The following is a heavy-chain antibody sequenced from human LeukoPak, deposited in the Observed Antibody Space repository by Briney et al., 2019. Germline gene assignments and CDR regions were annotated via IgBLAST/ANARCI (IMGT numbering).Heavy chain of an antibody. CDR3: ARDRDRYYFDY. V-gene: IGHV4-61*02. J-gene: IGHJ4*02. CDR1: GGSISSGSYY. Sequence: SETLSLTCTVSGGSISSGSYYWSWIRQPAGKGLEWIGRIYTSGSTNYNPSLKSRVTISVDTSKNQFSLKLSSVTAADTAVYYCARDRDRYYFDYWGQGTLVTVSS. CDR2: IYTSGST. D-gene: IGHD3-10*01.